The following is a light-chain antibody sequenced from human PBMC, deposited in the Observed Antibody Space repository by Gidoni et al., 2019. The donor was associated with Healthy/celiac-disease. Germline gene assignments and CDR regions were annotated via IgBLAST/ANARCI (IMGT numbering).Light chain of an antibody. J-gene: IGKJ4*01. CDR3: QQSYSTPLT. CDR2: AAS. V-gene: IGKV1-39*01. CDR1: QSISSY. Sequence: DIQMTQSPSSMSASVGDRVTITCRASQSISSYLNWYQQKPGKAPKLLIYAASCLQSGVPSRFSGSGSGTDFTLTISSLQPEDFATYYCQQSYSTPLTFGGXTKVEIK.